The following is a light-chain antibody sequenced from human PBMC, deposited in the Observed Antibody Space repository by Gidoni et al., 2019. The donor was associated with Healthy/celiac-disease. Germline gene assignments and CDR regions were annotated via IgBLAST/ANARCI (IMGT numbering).Light chain of an antibody. Sequence: SSELTQPLSGSVALGQTARITCGGKNIGSNNVHWYQQTPGQAPVLAIYRASTRPSGIPERFSGSHSGNTATLTIRRAHAGDAAAYSCQVWDSLSCVFGGGTTPTVL. CDR2: RAS. CDR3: QVWDSLSCV. J-gene: IGLJ3*02. CDR1: NIGSNN. V-gene: IGLV3-9*01.